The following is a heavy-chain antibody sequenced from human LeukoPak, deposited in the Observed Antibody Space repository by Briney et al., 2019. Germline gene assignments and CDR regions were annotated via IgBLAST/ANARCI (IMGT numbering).Heavy chain of an antibody. CDR2: IYHSGST. CDR1: GDSISSYY. D-gene: IGHD5-18*01. Sequence: SETLSLTCTVSGDSISSYYWSWIRQPPGKGLEWIGYIYHSGSTNYNPSLKSRVTISADTSKDQFSLKLSSVTAADTAVYYCAREGYSYGYWGQGTLVTVSS. V-gene: IGHV4-59*12. CDR3: AREGYSYGY. J-gene: IGHJ4*02.